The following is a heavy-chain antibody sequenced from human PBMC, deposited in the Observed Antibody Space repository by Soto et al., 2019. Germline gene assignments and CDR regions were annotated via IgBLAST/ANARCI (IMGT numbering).Heavy chain of an antibody. CDR3: ALYYGSGVDY. D-gene: IGHD3-10*01. V-gene: IGHV1-69*02. CDR2: VIPILGIT. Sequence: RQAPGQGLEWMGRVIPILGITNYAQKFQGRVTITADKSTNTGYMELSSLRSEDTAVYYCALYYGSGVDYWGQGTLVTVSS. J-gene: IGHJ4*02.